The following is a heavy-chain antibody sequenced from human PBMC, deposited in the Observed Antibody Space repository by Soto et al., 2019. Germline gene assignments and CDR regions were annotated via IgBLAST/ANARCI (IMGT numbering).Heavy chain of an antibody. CDR2: ISAQNGNT. Sequence: GASVKVSCKASGYSFNTYGFSWVRQTPGQGLEWMGWISAQNGNTDYARKFRDRATMTTDTSTSTAYMELRSLRSDDTAVYYCARDSGSSWYGDYDYWGQGTLVTVSS. J-gene: IGHJ4*02. CDR3: ARDSGSSWYGDYDY. D-gene: IGHD6-13*01. CDR1: GYSFNTYG. V-gene: IGHV1-18*01.